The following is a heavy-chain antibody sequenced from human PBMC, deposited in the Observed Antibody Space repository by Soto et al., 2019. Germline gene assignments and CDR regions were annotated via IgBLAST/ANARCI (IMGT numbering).Heavy chain of an antibody. V-gene: IGHV1-58*01. D-gene: IGHD3-3*01. Sequence: QMQLVQSGPEVKKPGTSVKLSCKASGLTFSSAAVQWVRQSRGQRLEWIGWIVAGRGDTKYAQRFHERVTCSRDMSTDTACMELSSLRSDDTGVYYCAARSDFRFYYSDMDVLGQGTTVTVSS. J-gene: IGHJ6*02. CDR1: GLTFSSAA. CDR3: AARSDFRFYYSDMDV. CDR2: IVAGRGDT.